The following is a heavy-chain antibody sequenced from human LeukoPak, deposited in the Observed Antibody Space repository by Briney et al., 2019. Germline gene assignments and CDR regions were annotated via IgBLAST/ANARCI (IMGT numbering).Heavy chain of an antibody. J-gene: IGHJ4*02. V-gene: IGHV3-23*01. CDR3: ARGNWNDVSPFDY. D-gene: IGHD1-1*01. CDR2: ISGSGGST. CDR1: GFTFSNYA. Sequence: GGSLRLSCAASGFTFSNYAMSWVRQAPGKGMEWVSAISGSGGSTYYADSVKGRFTISRDNSKNTLYVQMNSLRAEDTAVYYCARGNWNDVSPFDYWGQGTLVTVSS.